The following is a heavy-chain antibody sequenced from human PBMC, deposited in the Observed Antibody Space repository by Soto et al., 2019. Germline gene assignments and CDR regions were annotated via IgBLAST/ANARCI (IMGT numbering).Heavy chain of an antibody. CDR3: ARVGGDDFGDSGGFDY. CDR2: IYYGGRT. CDR1: GGSIRDYF. Sequence: QVQLQESGPGLVKPSETLSLTCTVSGGSIRDYFWTWIRQPPGKGLEGIGYIYYGGRTNYNPSLKSRVSISVDTSKNHFSLQLRSVTAADTAVYYCARVGGDDFGDSGGFDYWGQGTLVTVSS. V-gene: IGHV4-59*01. J-gene: IGHJ4*02. D-gene: IGHD4-17*01.